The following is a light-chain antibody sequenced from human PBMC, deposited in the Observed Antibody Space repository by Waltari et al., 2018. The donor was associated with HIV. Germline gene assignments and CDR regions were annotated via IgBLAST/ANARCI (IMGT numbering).Light chain of an antibody. CDR3: QPWDNVIRV. V-gene: IGLV4-69*01. Sequence: QLALTQSPSASASLGASVKLTCTLSSGHTDYASAWQLQQPERGPRFLMNLKSDGGQSKGAGIPDRFPGARSGAQRFPSLSGLQSEYEGDYCCQPWDNVIRVFGGGTLLTVL. CDR2: LKSDGGQ. J-gene: IGLJ3*02. CDR1: SGHTDYA.